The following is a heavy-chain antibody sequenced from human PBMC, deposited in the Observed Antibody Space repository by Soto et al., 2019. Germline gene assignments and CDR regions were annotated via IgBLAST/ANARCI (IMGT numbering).Heavy chain of an antibody. V-gene: IGHV1-69*01. CDR1: GGTFSSYA. Sequence: QVQLVQSGAEVKKPGSSVKVSCKASGGTFSSYAISWVRQAPGQGLEWMGGIIPIFGTANYAQKFQGRVTNTFDECPRAAYMELSGLSSEDTVVYYCARSGGNSRFDFWGQGTLVTVSS. D-gene: IGHD2-21*02. J-gene: IGHJ4*02. CDR2: IIPIFGTA. CDR3: ARSGGNSRFDF.